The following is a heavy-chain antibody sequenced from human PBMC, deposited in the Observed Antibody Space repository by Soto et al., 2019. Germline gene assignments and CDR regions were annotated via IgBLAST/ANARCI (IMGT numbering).Heavy chain of an antibody. Sequence: QVQLQESGPGLVKPSETLSLTCTVSGGSIINYYWSWIRQPPGTGLEWIGDIYYTGSTSYNPSLLSRVTISIDTSKNQVSLKLSSVPAADTAVYYCTRAYSYGQDVDYWGQGTLVTVAS. V-gene: IGHV4-59*01. D-gene: IGHD5-18*01. CDR2: IYYTGST. CDR1: GGSIINYY. CDR3: TRAYSYGQDVDY. J-gene: IGHJ4*02.